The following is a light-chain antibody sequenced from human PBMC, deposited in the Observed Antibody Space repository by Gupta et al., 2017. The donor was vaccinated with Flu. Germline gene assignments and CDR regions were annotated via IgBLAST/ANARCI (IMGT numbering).Light chain of an antibody. CDR2: EVS. Sequence: DIVMTQTPLSLSVTPGPPASLSFKCSKDRLDSDGRTYLYYYLQKPGQHPQLLIYEVSNRFSGVPDRFIGSGSGADFTLKISRVEAEDVVVYYCMKRIQLRVYTFGQGTKLEIK. CDR1: KDRLDSDGRTY. CDR3: MKRIQLRVYT. V-gene: IGKV2D-29*01. J-gene: IGKJ2*01.